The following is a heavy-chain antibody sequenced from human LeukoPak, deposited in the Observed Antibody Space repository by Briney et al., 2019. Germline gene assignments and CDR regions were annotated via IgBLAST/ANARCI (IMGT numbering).Heavy chain of an antibody. Sequence: ASVKVSCKASGYTFTSYDINWVRQATGQGLEWMGWMNPNSGNTGYAQKFQGRVTITRNTSISTAYMELSSLRSEDTAVYYCATTLTTVRYYYMDVWGKGTTVTVSS. CDR2: MNPNSGNT. CDR1: GYTFTSYD. D-gene: IGHD4-17*01. J-gene: IGHJ6*03. CDR3: ATTLTTVRYYYMDV. V-gene: IGHV1-8*03.